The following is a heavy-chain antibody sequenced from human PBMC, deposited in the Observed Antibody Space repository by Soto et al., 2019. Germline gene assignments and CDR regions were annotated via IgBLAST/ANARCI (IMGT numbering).Heavy chain of an antibody. J-gene: IGHJ4*02. D-gene: IGHD2-15*01. V-gene: IGHV3-23*01. CDR2: ISGSGGST. CDR1: GFTFSSYA. CDR3: AKKTGSDAWYPVDY. Sequence: EVQLLESGGGLVQPGGSLRLSCAASGFTFSSYAMSWVRQAPGKGLEWVSAISGSGGSTYYADSVKGRFTISRDNSKNTLSLQMSGLRVEDTAIYYCAKKTGSDAWYPVDYWGQGTLVTVSS.